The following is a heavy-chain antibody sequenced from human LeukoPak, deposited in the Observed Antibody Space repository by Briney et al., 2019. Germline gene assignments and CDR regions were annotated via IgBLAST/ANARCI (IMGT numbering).Heavy chain of an antibody. D-gene: IGHD3-3*01. CDR3: AREDFWSGYGVDY. CDR1: GGSFSGYY. Sequence: SETLSLTCAVYGGSFSGYYWSWIRQPPGKGLEWIGEINHSGSTNYNPSLKSRVTISVDTSKNQFSLKLSSVTAADTAVYYCAREDFWSGYGVDYWGQGTLVTVSS. CDR2: INHSGST. J-gene: IGHJ4*02. V-gene: IGHV4-34*01.